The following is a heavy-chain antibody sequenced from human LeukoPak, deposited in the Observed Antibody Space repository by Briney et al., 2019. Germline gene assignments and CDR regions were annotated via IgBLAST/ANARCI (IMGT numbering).Heavy chain of an antibody. CDR2: IYHSGST. CDR3: ARHERDGYNDAFDI. D-gene: IGHD5-24*01. J-gene: IGHJ3*02. CDR1: GGSISSGGYS. V-gene: IGHV4-30-2*03. Sequence: SETLSLTCAVSGGSISSGGYSWSWIRQPPGKGLEWIGYIYHSGSTYYNPSLKSRVTISVDTSKNQFSLKLSSVTAADTAVYYCARHERDGYNDAFDIWGQGTMVTVSS.